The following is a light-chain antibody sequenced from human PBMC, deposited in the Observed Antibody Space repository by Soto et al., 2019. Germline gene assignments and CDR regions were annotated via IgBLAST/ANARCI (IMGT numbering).Light chain of an antibody. Sequence: SQAVSLGERATINCKSSRNIFYSSNRKDYLAWYQQKPGQPPRLLIYWASTRESGVPDRFSGSGSGTDFTLTISSLQAEDVAVYYCQQYYSAPITFGQGTRLEIK. J-gene: IGKJ5*01. CDR2: WAS. V-gene: IGKV4-1*01. CDR3: QQYYSAPIT. CDR1: RNIFYSSNRKDY.